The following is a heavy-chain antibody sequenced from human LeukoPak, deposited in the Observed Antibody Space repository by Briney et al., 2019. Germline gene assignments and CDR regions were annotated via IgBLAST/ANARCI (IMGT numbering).Heavy chain of an antibody. Sequence: GGSLRLSCAASGFTFSNFSMHWVRQAPGKGLEWVAIISYDGSNQYYADSVTGPFTISRDSSQNTLYLQMNSLRAEDTDVYYCARELTGYWQQYWGQGTLVTVSS. CDR3: ARELTGYWQQY. J-gene: IGHJ4*02. CDR2: ISYDGSNQ. V-gene: IGHV3-30*04. CDR1: GFTFSNFS. D-gene: IGHD3-9*01.